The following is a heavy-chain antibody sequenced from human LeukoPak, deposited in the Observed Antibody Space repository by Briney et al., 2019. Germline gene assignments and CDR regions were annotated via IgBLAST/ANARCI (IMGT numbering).Heavy chain of an antibody. CDR2: IYYSGSA. Sequence: SQTLSLTCIVSGGSISSGGHYWSWIRQPPGEGLGWIGYIYYSGSAYYNPSLKSRVTISVDRSKNLFSLKLSSVTAADTAVYYCARVEYCSSTTCPGISYWGQGTLVTVSS. J-gene: IGHJ4*02. CDR3: ARVEYCSSTTCPGISY. D-gene: IGHD2-2*01. V-gene: IGHV4-30-2*01. CDR1: GGSISSGGHY.